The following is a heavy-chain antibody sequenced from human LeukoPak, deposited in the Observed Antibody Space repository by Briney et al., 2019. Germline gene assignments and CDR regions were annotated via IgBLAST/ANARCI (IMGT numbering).Heavy chain of an antibody. CDR2: IEQDGREK. V-gene: IGHV3-7*01. D-gene: IGHD4-23*01. J-gene: IGHJ4*02. CDR1: AFTFSNSW. Sequence: GESLKLSCVASAFTFSNSWMSWVRQVPGKGLEWVANIEQDGREKNYVDSVKGRFTISRDNGKNSLYLEMNSLRAEDTAAYYCARERQGTSHYDGKESFDYWGQGTLVTVSS. CDR3: ARERQGTSHYDGKESFDY.